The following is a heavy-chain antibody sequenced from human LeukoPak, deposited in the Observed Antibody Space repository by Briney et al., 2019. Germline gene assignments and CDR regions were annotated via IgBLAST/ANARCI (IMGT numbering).Heavy chain of an antibody. CDR1: GYTFTGYY. CDR3: ARAGPDIEVVVAAIFSY. D-gene: IGHD2-15*01. J-gene: IGHJ4*02. CDR2: INPNSGGT. Sequence: GASVKVSCKASGYTFTGYYMHWVRQAPGQGLEWMGWINPNSGGTNYAQKFQGRVTMTRDTSISTAYMELSRLRSDDTAVYYCARAGPDIEVVVAAIFSYWGQGTLVTVSS. V-gene: IGHV1-2*02.